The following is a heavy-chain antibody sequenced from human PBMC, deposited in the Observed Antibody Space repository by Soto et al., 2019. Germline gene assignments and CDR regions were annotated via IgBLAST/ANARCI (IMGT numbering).Heavy chain of an antibody. CDR1: GFSLSNARMG. Sequence: SGPTLVNPTETLTLTCTVSGFSLSNARMGVSWIRQPPGKALEWLAHIFSNDEKSYSTSLKSRLTISKDTSKSQVVLTMTNMDTVDTATYYCARMPIPKDGYDFWSGYSGDYHYYGLAVSGQGTTVPVSS. CDR2: IFSNDEK. D-gene: IGHD3-3*01. J-gene: IGHJ6*02. V-gene: IGHV2-26*01. CDR3: ARMPIPKDGYDFWSGYSGDYHYYGLAV.